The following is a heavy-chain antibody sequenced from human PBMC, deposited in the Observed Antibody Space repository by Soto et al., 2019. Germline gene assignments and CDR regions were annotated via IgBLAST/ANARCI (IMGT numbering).Heavy chain of an antibody. CDR1: GGSISSGGYS. Sequence: QLQLQESGSGLVRPSQTLSLTCAVSGGSISSGGYSWNWIRQPPGKGLEWIGYIYHSGSTLYNPFPKRRGPISGDKAQDQFSPKLSSVAAAGTAVYYCARDQLEGNWFDPWGQGTLVTVSS. D-gene: IGHD1-1*01. CDR2: IYHSGST. CDR3: ARDQLEGNWFDP. V-gene: IGHV4-30-2*01. J-gene: IGHJ5*02.